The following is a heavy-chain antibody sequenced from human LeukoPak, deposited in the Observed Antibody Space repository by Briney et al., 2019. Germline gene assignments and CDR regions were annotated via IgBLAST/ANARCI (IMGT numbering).Heavy chain of an antibody. CDR2: IYYSGSS. CDR3: ARNRDGYNSFDY. V-gene: IGHV4-31*03. J-gene: IGHJ4*02. Sequence: SQTLSLTCTVSGGSINNGGYYWSWIRQHPGKGLEWIGYIYYSGSSYYNPSLRSRVTISVDTSKNHFSLKLSSATAADTAVYYCARNRDGYNSFDYWGQGTLVTVSS. D-gene: IGHD5-24*01. CDR1: GGSINNGGYY.